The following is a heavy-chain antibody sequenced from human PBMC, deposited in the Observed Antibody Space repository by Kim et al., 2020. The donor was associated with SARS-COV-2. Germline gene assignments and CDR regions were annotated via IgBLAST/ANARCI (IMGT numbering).Heavy chain of an antibody. D-gene: IGHD6-13*01. CDR3: AKDPGAAAGTGGYFDY. V-gene: IGHV3-23*01. Sequence: SVKGRFTISRDNSKNTLYLQMNSLRAEDTAVYYCAKDPGAAAGTGGYFDYWGQGTLVTVSS. J-gene: IGHJ4*02.